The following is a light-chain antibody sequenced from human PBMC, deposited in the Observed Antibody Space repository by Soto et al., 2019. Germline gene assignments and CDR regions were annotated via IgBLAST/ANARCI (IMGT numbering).Light chain of an antibody. CDR2: DVN. Sequence: QSALTQPRSVSGSPGQSVTISCTGTSSDVGGYNYVSWYQQHPGKAPKLMIYDVNTRPPGVPDRCSGSKSGNTASLTISGLQAEDEADYYCCSYAGSYTLVFGGGTKLTVL. V-gene: IGLV2-11*01. J-gene: IGLJ2*01. CDR1: SSDVGGYNY. CDR3: CSYAGSYTLV.